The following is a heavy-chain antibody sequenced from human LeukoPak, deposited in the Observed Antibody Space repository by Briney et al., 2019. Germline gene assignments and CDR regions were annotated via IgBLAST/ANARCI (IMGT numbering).Heavy chain of an antibody. CDR2: IYHSGST. D-gene: IGHD4-23*01. CDR1: GGSISSSNW. J-gene: IGHJ6*03. Sequence: PSETLSLTCAVSGGSISSSNWWSWVRQPPGKGLEWIGEIYHSGSTNYNPSLKSRVTISVDKSKNQFSLKLSSVTAADTAVYYCARERWYPGGYYYYMDVWGKGTTVTVSS. CDR3: ARERWYPGGYYYYMDV. V-gene: IGHV4-4*02.